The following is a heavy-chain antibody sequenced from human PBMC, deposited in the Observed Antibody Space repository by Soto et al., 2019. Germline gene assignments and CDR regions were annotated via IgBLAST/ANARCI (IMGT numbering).Heavy chain of an antibody. CDR1: GFTFSSYA. CDR2: ISYDGSNK. J-gene: IGHJ5*02. Sequence: PGGSLRLSCAASGFTFSSYAMHWVRQAPGKGLEWVAVISYDGSNKYYADSVKGRFTISRDNSKNTLYLQMNSLRSEDTAVYYCARGYKLELRANNWFDPWGQGTLVTVSS. D-gene: IGHD1-7*01. V-gene: IGHV3-30-3*01. CDR3: ARGYKLELRANNWFDP.